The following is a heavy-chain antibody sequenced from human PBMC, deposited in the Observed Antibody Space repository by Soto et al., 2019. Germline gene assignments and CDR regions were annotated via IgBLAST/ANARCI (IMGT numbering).Heavy chain of an antibody. J-gene: IGHJ4*02. CDR3: ARDMPYAAGSLAGCDY. Sequence: ETLSLTCTVSGDSITGSYWSWIRQPPGKTLEWIGYIYHSGTTTYNPSLKSRVSISVDTSKNQFSLRLTSVIAADTAVYYCARDMPYAAGSLAGCDYWGQGILVTVSS. CDR2: IYHSGTT. CDR1: GDSITGSY. V-gene: IGHV4-59*01. D-gene: IGHD1-26*01.